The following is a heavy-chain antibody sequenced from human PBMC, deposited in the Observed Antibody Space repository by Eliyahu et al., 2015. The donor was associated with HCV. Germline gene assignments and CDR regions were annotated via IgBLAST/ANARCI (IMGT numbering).Heavy chain of an antibody. V-gene: IGHV3-23*01. J-gene: IGHJ4*02. D-gene: IGHD1-26*01. CDR3: AKDLDSIVGATSGHDY. Sequence: SGFTFSSYAMSWVRQAPGKGLEWVSAISGSGGSTYYADSVKGRFTISRDNSKNTLYLQMNSLRAEDTAVYYCAKDLDSIVGATSGHDYWGQGTLVTVSS. CDR1: GFTFSSYA. CDR2: ISGSGGST.